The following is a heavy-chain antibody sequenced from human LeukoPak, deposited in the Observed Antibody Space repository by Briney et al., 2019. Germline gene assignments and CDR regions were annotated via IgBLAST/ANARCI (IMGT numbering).Heavy chain of an antibody. J-gene: IGHJ6*02. V-gene: IGHV3-30*18. Sequence: GRSLRLSCAASGFTFSSYGMHWVRQAPGKGLEWVTFISYDGSNKYYADSVKGRFTISRDSSKNTLYLQMNSLRVEDTAVYYCAKVRGCPVRGVNPICYYGMDVWGQGTTVTVS. CDR3: AKVRGCPVRGVNPICYYGMDV. D-gene: IGHD3-10*01. CDR1: GFTFSSYG. CDR2: ISYDGSNK.